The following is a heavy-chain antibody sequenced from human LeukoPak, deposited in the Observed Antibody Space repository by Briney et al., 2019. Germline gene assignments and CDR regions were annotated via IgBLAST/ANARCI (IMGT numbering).Heavy chain of an antibody. D-gene: IGHD3-9*01. V-gene: IGHV4-59*08. CDR1: GGSISSYY. CDR3: ASYDILTGHDY. CDR2: IYYSGST. Sequence: SETLSLTCTVSGGSISSYYWSWIRQPPGKGLEWIGYIYYSGSTNYNPSLKSRVTISVDTSKNQFSLKLSSVTAADTAVYYCASYDILTGHDYWGQGTLVTASS. J-gene: IGHJ4*02.